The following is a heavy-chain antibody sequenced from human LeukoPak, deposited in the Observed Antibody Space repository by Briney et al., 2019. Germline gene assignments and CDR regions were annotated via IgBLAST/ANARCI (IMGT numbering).Heavy chain of an antibody. CDR2: IIPILGIA. Sequence: SVKVSCKASGGTFSSYAISWVRQAPGQGLEWMGRIIPILGIANYAQKFQGRVTITADKSTSTAYMELSSLRSEDTAVYYCARGDLWSGSYGMDVWGQGTTVTVSS. CDR3: ARGDLWSGSYGMDV. J-gene: IGHJ6*02. D-gene: IGHD3-3*01. V-gene: IGHV1-69*04. CDR1: GGTFSSYA.